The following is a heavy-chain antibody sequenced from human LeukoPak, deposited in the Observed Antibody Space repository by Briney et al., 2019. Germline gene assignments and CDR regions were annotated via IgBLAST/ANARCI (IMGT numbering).Heavy chain of an antibody. Sequence: SETLSLTRTVSGGSISSGTYCWSWFRQPAGKGLEWIGRISTSGSTNYNPSLKSRVTISVDTSKNQFFLKLTSVTATDTAVYYCAREAPRPDYWGQGTLVTVSS. V-gene: IGHV4-61*02. CDR1: GGSISSGTYC. CDR2: ISTSGST. CDR3: AREAPRPDY. J-gene: IGHJ4*02.